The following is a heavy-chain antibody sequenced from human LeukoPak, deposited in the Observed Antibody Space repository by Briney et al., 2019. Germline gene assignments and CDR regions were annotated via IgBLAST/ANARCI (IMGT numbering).Heavy chain of an antibody. D-gene: IGHD1-26*01. V-gene: IGHV3-74*01. CDR2: INSDGSSL. CDR3: ARSRYTGSHFDY. J-gene: IGHJ4*02. Sequence: GGSLRLSCAASGFTFSSYWVQWVRQAPGKGLVWISRINSDGSSLSYADSVKGRFTISRDNAKNTLYLQMNSLRAEDTAVYYCARSRYTGSHFDYWGQGTLVTVSS. CDR1: GFTFSSYW.